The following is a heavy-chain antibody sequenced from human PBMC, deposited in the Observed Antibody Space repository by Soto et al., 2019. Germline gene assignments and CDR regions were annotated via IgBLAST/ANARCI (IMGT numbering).Heavy chain of an antibody. CDR3: ARGASGDGYTHGLLYF. J-gene: IGHJ4*02. V-gene: IGHV1-69*13. CDR2: IIPIFGTA. CDR1: GGTISSHA. D-gene: IGHD5-12*01. Sequence: TSVKGACKASGGTISSHAISWVRQAPVQRLAWMGGIIPIFGTANYARKFQGRVTITADESTSTAYMELSSLRSEDTAVYYCARGASGDGYTHGLLYFCGQGSPVIGSA.